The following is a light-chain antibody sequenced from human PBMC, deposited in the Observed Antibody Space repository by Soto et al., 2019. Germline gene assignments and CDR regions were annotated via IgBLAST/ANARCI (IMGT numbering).Light chain of an antibody. CDR2: RAS. V-gene: IGKV3-20*01. CDR1: QNINNNY. CDR3: QQYGGSPAT. J-gene: IGKJ5*01. Sequence: EIVLTQSPDTLSLSPGEKAIISCRDSQNINNNYLAWNQQKPGQAPGLLIHRASRRATGIPDRFSGSGSGTDFTLTIIRLGLEDFVVYYCQQYGGSPATFGQGTRLEIK.